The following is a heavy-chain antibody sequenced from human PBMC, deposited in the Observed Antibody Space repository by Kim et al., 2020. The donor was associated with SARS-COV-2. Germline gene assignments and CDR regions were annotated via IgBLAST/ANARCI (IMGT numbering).Heavy chain of an antibody. CDR1: GFTFSSYW. V-gene: IGHV3-7*03. CDR2: IKQDGSEK. CDR3: AREVSAYYDSSGYYFWFDP. Sequence: GGSLRLSCAASGFTFSSYWMSWVRQAPGKGLEWVANIKQDGSEKYYVDSVKGRFTISRDNAKNSLYLQMNSLRAEDTAVYYCAREVSAYYDSSGYYFWFDPWGQGTLVTVPS. D-gene: IGHD3-22*01. J-gene: IGHJ5*02.